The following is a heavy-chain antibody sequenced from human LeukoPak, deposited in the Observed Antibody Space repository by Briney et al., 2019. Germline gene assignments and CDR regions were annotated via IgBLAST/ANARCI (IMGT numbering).Heavy chain of an antibody. D-gene: IGHD2-15*01. J-gene: IGHJ4*02. Sequence: GGSLRLSCAASGFTFRSSEMNWVRQAPGKGQEWVSYIGNSGNTMYADSVKGRFTISRDNAKDSLYLQMNSLRAEDTAVYYCAREGSVPSGWSFFDYWGRGALVTVSS. CDR1: GFTFRSSE. CDR3: AREGSVPSGWSFFDY. V-gene: IGHV3-48*03. CDR2: IGNSGNTM.